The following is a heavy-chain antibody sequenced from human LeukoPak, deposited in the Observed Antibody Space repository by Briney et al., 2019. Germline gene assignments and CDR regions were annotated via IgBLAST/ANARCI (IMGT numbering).Heavy chain of an antibody. V-gene: IGHV3-23*01. D-gene: IGHD1-26*01. CDR3: ARAGSGRSPDWFDP. J-gene: IGHJ5*02. CDR2: ITGSGGST. Sequence: GGSLRLFCAASGFTFSSYAMSWVRQAPGKGLEWVSAITGSGGSTYYVDSVKGRFTISRDNAKNSLYLQMNSLRAEDTAVYYCARAGSGRSPDWFDPWGQGTLVTVSS. CDR1: GFTFSSYA.